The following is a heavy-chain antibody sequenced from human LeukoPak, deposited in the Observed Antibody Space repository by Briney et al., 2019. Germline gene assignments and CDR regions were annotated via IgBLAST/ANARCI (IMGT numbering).Heavy chain of an antibody. CDR1: GYTFTSYG. CDR3: ARGLNSNYRGNNWFDP. V-gene: IGHV1-18*01. D-gene: IGHD4-11*01. J-gene: IGHJ5*02. CDR2: ISAYNGNT. Sequence: GASVKVSCKASGYTFTSYGVSWVRQAPGQGLEWMGWISAYNGNTNYAQKLQGRVTMTTDTSTSTAYMELRSLRSDDTAVYYCARGLNSNYRGNNWFDPWGQGTLVTVSS.